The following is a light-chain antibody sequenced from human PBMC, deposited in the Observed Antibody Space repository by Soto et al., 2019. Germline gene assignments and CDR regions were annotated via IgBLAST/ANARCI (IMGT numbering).Light chain of an antibody. Sequence: EIVLTQSPCTLSFSPLERSTLSCRASQIVTSSYLAWYQQKPGQAPRLLIYGASSRATGIPDRFSGSGSGTDFTLTISRLEPEDFAVYYCQQYGSSLALTFGGGTKVDIK. V-gene: IGKV3-20*01. J-gene: IGKJ4*01. CDR1: QIVTSSY. CDR3: QQYGSSLALT. CDR2: GAS.